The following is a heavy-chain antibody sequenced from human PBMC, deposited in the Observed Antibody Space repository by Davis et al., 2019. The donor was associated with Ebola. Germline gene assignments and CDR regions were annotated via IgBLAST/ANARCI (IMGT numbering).Heavy chain of an antibody. CDR2: INSDGSST. J-gene: IGHJ6*02. Sequence: PGGSLRLSCAASGLTFSSYWMSWVRQAPGKGLVWVSRINSDGSSTSYADSVKGRFTISRDNAKNTLYLRMNSLRAEDTAVYYCACSTTVNTWGFYYYGMDVWGQGTTVTVSS. CDR1: GLTFSSYW. D-gene: IGHD4-11*01. CDR3: ACSTTVNTWGFYYYGMDV. V-gene: IGHV3-74*01.